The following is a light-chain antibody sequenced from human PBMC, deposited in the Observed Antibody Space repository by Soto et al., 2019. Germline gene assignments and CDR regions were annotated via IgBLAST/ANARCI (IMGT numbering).Light chain of an antibody. V-gene: IGLV2-14*03. J-gene: IGLJ2*01. CDR2: DVN. CDR3: TSWTTSTTMI. CDR1: SSDIGAYNF. Sequence: QSVLTQPASVSGSPGQSITISCTGTSSDIGAYNFVSWYQPHPGKAPKLMLYDVNIRPSGVSNRFSGSKSGNTAFLTISGLQAEDEADYYCTSWTTSTTMIFGGGTKVTVL.